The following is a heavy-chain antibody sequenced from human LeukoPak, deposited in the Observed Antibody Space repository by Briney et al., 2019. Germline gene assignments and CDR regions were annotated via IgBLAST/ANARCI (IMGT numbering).Heavy chain of an antibody. CDR3: VAGVVGPPERIS. D-gene: IGHD1-26*01. J-gene: IGHJ4*02. CDR2: IYTRGSA. Sequence: PPETLSLTCTVSGDSIDSNSYYWSRIRQSAGKGLEWIGRIYTRGSARYHPSLGSRVTMSVDTSKNQFSLELTSVTAADTGVYYCVAGVVGPPERISWGQGSLVTVSS. CDR1: GDSIDSNSYY. V-gene: IGHV4-61*02.